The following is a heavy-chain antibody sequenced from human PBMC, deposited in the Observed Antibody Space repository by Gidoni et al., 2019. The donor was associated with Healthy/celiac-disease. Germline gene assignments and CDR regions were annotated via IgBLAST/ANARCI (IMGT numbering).Heavy chain of an antibody. V-gene: IGHV2-5*01. Sequence: QITLKESGPTLVKPTQTLTLTCTFSGFSLITSGVGVGWIRQPPGKALEWLALIYWNDDKRYSPSLKSRLTITKDTSKNQVVLTMTNMEPVDTATYYCAHSTYDYVWGSYRPPGYWGQGTLVTVSS. CDR2: IYWNDDK. D-gene: IGHD3-16*02. CDR3: AHSTYDYVWGSYRPPGY. CDR1: GFSLITSGVG. J-gene: IGHJ4*02.